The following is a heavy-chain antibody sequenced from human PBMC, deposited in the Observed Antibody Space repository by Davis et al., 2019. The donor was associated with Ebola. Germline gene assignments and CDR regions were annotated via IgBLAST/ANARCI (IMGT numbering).Heavy chain of an antibody. CDR3: ATTPQYSSGQNKPFDY. Sequence: HTGGSLRLSCAASGFSFSSYWMHWVRQVPGKGLVWVSRIKTDGSLIGYGDSVQGRFLISRDNAKNTLYLQMNDLRAEDTAVYYCATTPQYSSGQNKPFDYWGQGTLVTVSS. CDR2: IKTDGSLI. V-gene: IGHV3-74*01. D-gene: IGHD6-19*01. CDR1: GFSFSSYW. J-gene: IGHJ4*02.